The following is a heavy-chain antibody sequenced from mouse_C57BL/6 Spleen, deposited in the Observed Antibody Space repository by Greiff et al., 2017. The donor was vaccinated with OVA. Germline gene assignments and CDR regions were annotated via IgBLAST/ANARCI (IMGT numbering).Heavy chain of an antibody. CDR2: ISSGSSTI. CDR3: ARFSNYFDY. D-gene: IGHD1-1*01. Sequence: EVQLKESGGGLVKPGGSLKLSCAASGFTFSDYGMHWVRQAPGKGLEWVAYISSGSSTIYYADTVKGRFTISRDNAKNTLFLQMTSLRSEDTAMYYCARFSNYFDYWGQGTTLTVAS. V-gene: IGHV5-17*01. J-gene: IGHJ2*01. CDR1: GFTFSDYG.